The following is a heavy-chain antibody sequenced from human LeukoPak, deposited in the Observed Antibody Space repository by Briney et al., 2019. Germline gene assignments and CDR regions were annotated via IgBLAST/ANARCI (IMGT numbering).Heavy chain of an antibody. CDR1: GFTFSSYS. Sequence: GRSLRLSCAASGFTFSSYSMHWVRQAPGKGLEWVAVISYDGSNKYYADSVKGRFTFSRDNSKNTLYLQMNSLRAEDTAVYYCAKGRTGYRSYFDYWGQGTLVTVSS. D-gene: IGHD3/OR15-3a*01. CDR2: ISYDGSNK. J-gene: IGHJ4*02. V-gene: IGHV3-30*18. CDR3: AKGRTGYRSYFDY.